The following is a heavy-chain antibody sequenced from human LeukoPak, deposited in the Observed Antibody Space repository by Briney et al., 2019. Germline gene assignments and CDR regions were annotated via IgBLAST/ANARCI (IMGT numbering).Heavy chain of an antibody. CDR3: ASVMEIGHDPDY. CDR2: IKPNSGGT. V-gene: IGHV1-2*02. Sequence: ASVKVSCKASGYTFTGYYMHWVRQAPGQGLEWMGWIKPNSGGTNYAQKFQGRVTITRDTSISTDYMELSRLRSDVTTVYDCASVMEIGHDPDYWGEGTLVTVSS. J-gene: IGHJ4*02. CDR1: GYTFTGYY. D-gene: IGHD2-21*01.